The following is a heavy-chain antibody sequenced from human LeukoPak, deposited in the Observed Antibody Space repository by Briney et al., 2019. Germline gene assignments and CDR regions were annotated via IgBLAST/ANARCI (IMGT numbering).Heavy chain of an antibody. V-gene: IGHV3-30*04. CDR3: AKDFLYNYYDSSGYYSPNYFDY. J-gene: IGHJ4*02. Sequence: PGRSLRLSCAASGFTFNKYAMHWVRQAPGKGLEWVAVISYDGSNKYYADSVKGRFTISRDNSKNTLYLQMNSLRAEDTAVYYCAKDFLYNYYDSSGYYSPNYFDYWGQGTLVTVSS. CDR1: GFTFNKYA. CDR2: ISYDGSNK. D-gene: IGHD3-22*01.